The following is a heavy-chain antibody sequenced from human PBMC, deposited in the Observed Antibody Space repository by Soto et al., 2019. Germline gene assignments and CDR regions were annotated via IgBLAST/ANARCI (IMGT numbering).Heavy chain of an antibody. CDR1: GVSFSGYY. CDR3: AICQLGPYNDSSGYHYYYHGMDV. CDR2: INHSGRT. D-gene: IGHD3-22*01. V-gene: IGHV4-34*02. J-gene: IGHJ6*02. Sequence: QAQLQQWGAGLLKPSETLSLTCAVYGVSFSGYYWSWIRQPPGKGLEWIGDINHSGRTNYSPSLTVRARRSGDPSANHLSLSLGSVSAAATAVYYFAICQLGPYNDSSGYHYYYHGMDVWGQGTTVSVSS.